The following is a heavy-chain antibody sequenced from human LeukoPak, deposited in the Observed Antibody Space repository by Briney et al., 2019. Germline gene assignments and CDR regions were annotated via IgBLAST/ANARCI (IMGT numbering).Heavy chain of an antibody. CDR2: IYHSGIT. Sequence: SQTLSLTCTVSGGSISSGGYYWSWIRQPPGKGLEWIGSIYHSGITYYKLSLKSRVTISVDTSKNQFSLNLSSVTAADTAVYYCARSTVAGKEDYWGQGTLVTVSS. J-gene: IGHJ4*02. CDR3: ARSTVAGKEDY. CDR1: GGSISSGGYY. D-gene: IGHD6-19*01. V-gene: IGHV4-39*07.